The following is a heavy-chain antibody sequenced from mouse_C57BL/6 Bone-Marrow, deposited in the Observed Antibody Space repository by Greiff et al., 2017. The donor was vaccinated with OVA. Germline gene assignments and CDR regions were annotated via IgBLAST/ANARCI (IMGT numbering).Heavy chain of an antibody. J-gene: IGHJ1*03. CDR3: ARNHYYGGSYLWYFDV. CDR1: GYTFTSYW. V-gene: IGHV1-59*01. CDR2: IDPSDSYT. Sequence: QVQLQQPGAELVRPGTSVKLSCKASGYTFTSYWMHWVKQRPGQGLEWIGVIDPSDSYTNYNQKFKGKATLTVDTSSSTAYMQLSSLTSEDSAVYYCARNHYYGGSYLWYFDVWGTGTTVTVSS. D-gene: IGHD1-1*01.